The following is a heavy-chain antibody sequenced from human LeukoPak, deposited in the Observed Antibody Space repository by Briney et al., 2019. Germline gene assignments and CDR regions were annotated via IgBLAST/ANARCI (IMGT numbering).Heavy chain of an antibody. D-gene: IGHD1-7*01. V-gene: IGHV4-34*01. CDR1: GGSFSGYY. CDR3: ARGDNWNYAGTRFDP. J-gene: IGHJ5*02. Sequence: PSETLSLTCAVYGGSFSGYYWSRIRQPPGKGLEWLGEINHSGSYNYNPSLKSRVTISVDTSKNQFSLKLSSVTAADTAVYYCARGDNWNYAGTRFDPWGQGTLVTVSS. CDR2: INHSGSY.